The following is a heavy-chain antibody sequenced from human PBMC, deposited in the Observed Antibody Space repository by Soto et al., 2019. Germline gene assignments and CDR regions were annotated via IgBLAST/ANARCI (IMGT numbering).Heavy chain of an antibody. V-gene: IGHV1-69*01. J-gene: IGHJ6*02. Sequence: QVQLVQSGAEVKKPGSSVKVSCKASGGTFSSYAISWVRQAPGQGLEWMGGIIPIFGTANYAQKFQGRVTITADESTSTAYMELSSVRSEDTAVYYCARAGIVGATDYYYGMDVWGQGTTVTVSS. D-gene: IGHD1-26*01. CDR1: GGTFSSYA. CDR2: IIPIFGTA. CDR3: ARAGIVGATDYYYGMDV.